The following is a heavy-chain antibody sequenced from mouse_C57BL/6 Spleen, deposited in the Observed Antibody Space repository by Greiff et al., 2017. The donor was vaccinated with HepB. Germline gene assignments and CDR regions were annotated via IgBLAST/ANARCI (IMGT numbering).Heavy chain of an antibody. D-gene: IGHD2-3*01. V-gene: IGHV1-82*01. J-gene: IGHJ3*01. CDR1: GYAFSSSW. CDR2: IYPGDGDT. CDR3: ARYGYYFFFAY. Sequence: QVHVKQSGPELVKPGASAKISCKASGYAFSSSWMNWVKQRPGKGLEWIGRIYPGDGDTNYNGKFKGKATLTADKSSSTAYMQLSSLTSEDSAVYFCARYGYYFFFAYWGQGTLVTVSA.